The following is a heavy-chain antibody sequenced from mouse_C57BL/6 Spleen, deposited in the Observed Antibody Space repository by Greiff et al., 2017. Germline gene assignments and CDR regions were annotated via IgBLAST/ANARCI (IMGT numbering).Heavy chain of an antibody. Sequence: EVKLMESGGGLVQPGESLKLSCESNEYEFPSHDMSWVRKTPEKRLELVAAINSDGGSTYYPDTMERRFIISRDNTKKTLYLQMSSLRSEDTALYYCAYGSSYDGYFDVWGTGTTVTVSS. CDR1: EYEFPSHD. D-gene: IGHD1-1*01. V-gene: IGHV5-2*01. J-gene: IGHJ1*03. CDR3: AYGSSYDGYFDV. CDR2: INSDGGST.